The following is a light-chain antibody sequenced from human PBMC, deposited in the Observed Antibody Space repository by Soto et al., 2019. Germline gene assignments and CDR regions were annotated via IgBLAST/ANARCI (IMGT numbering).Light chain of an antibody. V-gene: IGLV4-69*01. J-gene: IGLJ2*01. Sequence: QSVLTQSPSASASLGASVKLTCTLSSGHSNYAIAWHQQQPEKGPRYLMKLNSDGSHTKVDGIPDRFSGSSSGAERYLTISSLQSEDEADYYCQTWGTGISVVFGGGTKLTVL. CDR1: SGHSNYA. CDR3: QTWGTGISVV. CDR2: LNSDGSH.